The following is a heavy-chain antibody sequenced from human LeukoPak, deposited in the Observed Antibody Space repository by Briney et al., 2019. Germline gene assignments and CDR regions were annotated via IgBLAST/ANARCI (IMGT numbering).Heavy chain of an antibody. J-gene: IGHJ4*02. CDR1: GYTFTGYY. Sequence: GASVKVSCKASGYTFTGYYMHWVRQAPGQGLEWMGWINPNSGGTNYAQKFQGRVTMTRDTSISTAYMELSRLRSDDTAVYYCARELYCSSTSCWGLDYWGQGTLVTVSS. V-gene: IGHV1-2*02. CDR2: INPNSGGT. D-gene: IGHD2-2*01. CDR3: ARELYCSSTSCWGLDY.